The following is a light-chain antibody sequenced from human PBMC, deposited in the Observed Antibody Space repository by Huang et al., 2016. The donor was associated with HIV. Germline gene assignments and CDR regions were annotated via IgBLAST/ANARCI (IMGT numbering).Light chain of an antibody. CDR2: GAS. V-gene: IGKV3-20*01. CDR3: QQFGSSPPYS. CDR1: QTVTNNY. Sequence: IVLTQSPETLSLSPGERATLSCRASQTVTNNYLAWYQQRPGQAPRLLIYGASTRATGIPDRFSGSGSGTDFTLTISRLEPKDFVVYYCQQFGSSPPYSFGQGTKLEIK. J-gene: IGKJ2*03.